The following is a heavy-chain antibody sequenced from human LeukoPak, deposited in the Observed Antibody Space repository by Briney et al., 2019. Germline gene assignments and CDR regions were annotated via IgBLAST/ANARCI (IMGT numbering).Heavy chain of an antibody. V-gene: IGHV3-30*02. D-gene: IGHD6-13*01. CDR1: GFIFSSYA. CDR2: IRYDGSNK. Sequence: PGGSLRLSCAASGFIFSSYAMHWVRQAPGKGLEWVAFIRYDGSNKYYADSVKGRFTISRDNSKNTLYLQMNSLRPEDTAVYYCAKDRSSSNWYYFDYWGQGTLATVSS. CDR3: AKDRSSSNWYYFDY. J-gene: IGHJ4*02.